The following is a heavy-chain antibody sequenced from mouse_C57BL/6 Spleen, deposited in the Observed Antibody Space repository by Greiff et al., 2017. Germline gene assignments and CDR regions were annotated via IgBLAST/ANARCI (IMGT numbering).Heavy chain of an antibody. V-gene: IGHV1-15*01. J-gene: IGHJ4*01. CDR1: GYTFTDYE. Sequence: QVQLQQSGAELVRPGASVTLSCKASGYTFTDYEMHWVKQTPVHGLEWIGAIDPETGGTDYNQKFKGKAILTADKSSSTAYLELRSLTSEDSAVYYCTRYYYGSSYPYYYAMDYWGQGTSVTVSS. D-gene: IGHD1-1*01. CDR2: IDPETGGT. CDR3: TRYYYGSSYPYYYAMDY.